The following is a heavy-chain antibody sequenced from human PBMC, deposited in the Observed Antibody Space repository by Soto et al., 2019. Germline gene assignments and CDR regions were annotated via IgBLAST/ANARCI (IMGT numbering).Heavy chain of an antibody. D-gene: IGHD2-2*01. CDR3: ARGDLVVVPAAWIYYYYGMDV. J-gene: IGHJ6*02. CDR1: GFTFSSYA. Sequence: GGSLRLSCAASGFTFSSYAMHWVRQAPGKGLEWVAVISYDGSNKYYADSVKGRFTISRDNSKNTLYLQMNSLRAEDTAVYYCARGDLVVVPAAWIYYYYGMDVWGQGTTVTVSS. CDR2: ISYDGSNK. V-gene: IGHV3-30-3*01.